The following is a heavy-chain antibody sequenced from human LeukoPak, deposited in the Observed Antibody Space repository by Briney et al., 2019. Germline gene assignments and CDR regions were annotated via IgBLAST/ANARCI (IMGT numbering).Heavy chain of an antibody. CDR1: GYSISSGYY. D-gene: IGHD2-2*01. J-gene: IGHJ6*03. CDR2: IYRSGST. V-gene: IGHV4-38-2*02. CDR3: ARGDCSSTICYSPMDV. Sequence: SETLSLTCTVSGYSISSGYYWVWIRQTPGKGLEWIGIIYRSGSTNYNPSLKRRVTISVDTSKNQFSLKVNSVTAADTALYYCARGDCSSTICYSPMDVWGKGTTVTVSS.